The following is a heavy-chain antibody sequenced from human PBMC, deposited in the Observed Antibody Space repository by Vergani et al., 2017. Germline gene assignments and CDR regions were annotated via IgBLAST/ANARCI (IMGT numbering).Heavy chain of an antibody. V-gene: IGHV3-23*01. CDR3: AKAGGPRLFFDY. CDR2: ISGSGGST. CDR1: GFTFSSYA. D-gene: IGHD3-16*01. Sequence: EVQLLESGGGLVQPGGSLRLSCAASGFTFSSYAMSWVRQAPGKGLEWVSAISGSGGSTYYADSVKGRVTISRDNSKNTLYLQMNSLRAEDTAVYYCAKAGGPRLFFDYWGQGTLVTVSS. J-gene: IGHJ4*02.